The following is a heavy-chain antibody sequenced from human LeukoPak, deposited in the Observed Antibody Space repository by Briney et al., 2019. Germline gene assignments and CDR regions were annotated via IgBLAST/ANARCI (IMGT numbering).Heavy chain of an antibody. CDR2: ISGSSGST. Sequence: GGSLRLSCAASGFTFRSYAMSWVRQAPGKGLEWVSAISGSSGSTYYADSVKGRFTISRDNSKNTLYLQMNSLRAEDTAVYYCAKEADNYYDSSGYLGDYFDYWGQGTLVTVSS. D-gene: IGHD3-22*01. V-gene: IGHV3-23*01. CDR3: AKEADNYYDSSGYLGDYFDY. CDR1: GFTFRSYA. J-gene: IGHJ4*02.